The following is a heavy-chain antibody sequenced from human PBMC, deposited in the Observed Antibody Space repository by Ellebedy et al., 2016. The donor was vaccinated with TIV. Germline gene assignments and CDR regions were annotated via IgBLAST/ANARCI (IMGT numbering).Heavy chain of an antibody. D-gene: IGHD6-19*01. Sequence: ASVKVSCXASGYTFTSYYMHWVRQAPGQGLEWMGIINPSGGSTSYAQKFQGRVTMTRDTSTSTVYMELSSLRSEDTAVYYCARGGSGWPNYYGMDVWGQGTTVTVSS. J-gene: IGHJ6*02. V-gene: IGHV1-46*01. CDR1: GYTFTSYY. CDR3: ARGGSGWPNYYGMDV. CDR2: INPSGGST.